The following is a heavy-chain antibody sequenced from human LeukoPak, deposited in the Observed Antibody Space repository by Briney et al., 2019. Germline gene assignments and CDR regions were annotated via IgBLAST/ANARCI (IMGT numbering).Heavy chain of an antibody. D-gene: IGHD3-22*01. CDR1: GYSFTSYG. J-gene: IGHJ4*02. Sequence: ASVKVSCKASGYSFTSYGISWVRQAPGQGVEWMGWISGYNGNTNYEQKVQGRVTMTTETSTSTAYMEVRSLRSDDTAVYYCARDRWRLDDSSGYYSFTNWGQGTLVTVSS. V-gene: IGHV1-18*01. CDR2: ISGYNGNT. CDR3: ARDRWRLDDSSGYYSFTN.